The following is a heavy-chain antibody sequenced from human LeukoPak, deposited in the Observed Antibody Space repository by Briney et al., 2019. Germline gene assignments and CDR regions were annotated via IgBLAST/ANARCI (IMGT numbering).Heavy chain of an antibody. Sequence: PGGSLRLSRAASGFTFSSYAMSWVRQAPGKGLEWVSAISGSGGSTYYADSVKGRFTISRDNSKNTLYLQMNSLRAEDTAVYYCAKDFLLTRLTEVGATVFDYWGQGTLVTVSS. D-gene: IGHD1-26*01. V-gene: IGHV3-23*01. J-gene: IGHJ4*02. CDR2: ISGSGGST. CDR3: AKDFLLTRLTEVGATVFDY. CDR1: GFTFSSYA.